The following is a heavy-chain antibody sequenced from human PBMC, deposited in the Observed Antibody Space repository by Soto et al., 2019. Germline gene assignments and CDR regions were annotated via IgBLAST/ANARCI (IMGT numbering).Heavy chain of an antibody. CDR2: IIPIFGTA. D-gene: IGHD1-26*01. J-gene: IGHJ4*02. Sequence: QVQLVQSGAEVXKXXXXXXXSCKASGGTFSSYAIIWVRQAPGQGLEWMGGIIPIFGTANYAQKFQGRVTITADESTSTAYMELSSLRSEDTAVYYCARGPTWELQKYFDYWGQGTLVTVSS. CDR3: ARGPTWELQKYFDY. V-gene: IGHV1-69*01. CDR1: GGTFSSYA.